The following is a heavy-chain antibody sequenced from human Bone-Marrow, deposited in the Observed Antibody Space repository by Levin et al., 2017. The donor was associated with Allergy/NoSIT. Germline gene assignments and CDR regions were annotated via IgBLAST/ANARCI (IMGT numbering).Heavy chain of an antibody. J-gene: IGHJ5*02. CDR3: ARNAGPVELA. Sequence: GESLKISCTASGFTVINYYMSWVRQAPGKGLEWVSFIYSGGATYYADSVEGRFTIPRDNSKNTLYLQMNNLRVEDTAAYYCARNAGPVELAWGQGTVVTVSS. D-gene: IGHD3-10*01. V-gene: IGHV3-53*01. CDR1: GFTVINYY. CDR2: IYSGGAT.